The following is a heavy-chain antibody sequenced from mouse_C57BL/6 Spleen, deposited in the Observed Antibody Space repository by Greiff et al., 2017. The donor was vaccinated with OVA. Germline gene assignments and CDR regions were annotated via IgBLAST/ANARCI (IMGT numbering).Heavy chain of an antibody. Sequence: VQLQQSGPELVKPGASVKISCKASGYAFSSSWMNWVKQRPGKGLEWIGRIYPGDGDTNYNEKFKGKATLTADKSSSTAYMELRSLTSEDSAVYFCASPTGTEDYWGQGTTLTVSS. CDR3: ASPTGTEDY. J-gene: IGHJ2*01. D-gene: IGHD4-1*02. CDR2: IYPGDGDT. CDR1: GYAFSSSW. V-gene: IGHV1-82*01.